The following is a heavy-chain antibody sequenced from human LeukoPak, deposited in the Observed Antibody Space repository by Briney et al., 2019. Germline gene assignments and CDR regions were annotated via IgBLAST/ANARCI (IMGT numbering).Heavy chain of an antibody. CDR2: ISGSGGST. CDR1: GFTFSSYA. D-gene: IGHD3-3*01. V-gene: IGHV3-23*01. J-gene: IGHJ5*02. Sequence: PGGSLRLSCAASGFTFSSYATSWVRQAPGKGLEWVSAISGSGGSTYYADSVKGRFAISRDNSKNTLYLQMNSLRAEDTAVYYCATVAYYDFWSGYYGGLDPWGQGTLVTVSS. CDR3: ATVAYYDFWSGYYGGLDP.